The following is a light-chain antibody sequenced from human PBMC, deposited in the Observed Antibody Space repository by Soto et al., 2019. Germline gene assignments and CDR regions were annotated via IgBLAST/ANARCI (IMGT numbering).Light chain of an antibody. CDR2: AAS. J-gene: IGKJ4*01. V-gene: IGKV1-9*01. CDR1: QDISNY. CDR3: QQLNSYPLS. Sequence: IQLTQSPSSLSASVGDRVTITCRASQDISNYLAWYQQKPGKAPQLLIYAASTLQSGVPSRFSGSGSGTDFTLTISSLQTEDFATYYCQQLNSYPLSFGGGTKVEI.